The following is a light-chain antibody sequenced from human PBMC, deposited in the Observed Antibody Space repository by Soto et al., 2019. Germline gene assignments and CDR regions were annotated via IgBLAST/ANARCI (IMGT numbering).Light chain of an antibody. CDR1: SNDIGTYDY. J-gene: IGLJ1*01. CDR3: SSFSANRLYV. V-gene: IGLV2-14*01. Sequence: QSALTQPTSVSGSPGQSITISCTGNSNDIGTYDYVCWYQQHPGKAPRLLIHGVRNRPPGISGRFSASKSGLTASLTISGLQAEDEADYYPSSFSANRLYVFGPGTKVPVL. CDR2: GVR.